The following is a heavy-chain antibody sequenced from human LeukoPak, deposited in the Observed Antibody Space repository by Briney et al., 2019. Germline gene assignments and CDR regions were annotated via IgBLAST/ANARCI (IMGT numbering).Heavy chain of an antibody. Sequence: PSQTLSLTCTVSGGSISSGSYYWSWIRQPAGKGLEWIGRIYTSGSTNYNPSLKSRVTISVDTSKNQFSLKLSSVTAADTAVYYCAREENPYYYYYYMDVWGKGTTVTISS. CDR2: IYTSGST. CDR1: GGSISSGSYY. V-gene: IGHV4-61*02. CDR3: AREENPYYYYYYMDV. D-gene: IGHD1-14*01. J-gene: IGHJ6*03.